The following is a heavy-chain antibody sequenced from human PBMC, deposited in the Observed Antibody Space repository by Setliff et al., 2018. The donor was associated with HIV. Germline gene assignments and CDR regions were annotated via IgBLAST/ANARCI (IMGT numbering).Heavy chain of an antibody. D-gene: IGHD1-26*01. CDR3: ARGARLLAAYSDRWDYFYMAV. CDR2: IYTSGST. CDR1: GGSISSGSYY. V-gene: IGHV4-61*09. J-gene: IGHJ6*03. Sequence: SETLSLTCTVSGGSISSGSYYWSWIRQPAGKGLEWIGHIYTSGSTNYNPSLKSRVTISVDTSKNQFSLKLSSVTAADTAVYYCARGARLLAAYSDRWDYFYMAVWGKGTTVTVSS.